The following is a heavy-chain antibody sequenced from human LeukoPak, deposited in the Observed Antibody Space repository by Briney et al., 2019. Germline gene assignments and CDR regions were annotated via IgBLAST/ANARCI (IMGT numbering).Heavy chain of an antibody. CDR2: IRSKAYGGTT. CDR1: GFTFGDYA. Sequence: GGSLRLSCTASGFTFGDYAMSWFRQAPGKGLEWVSFIRSKAYGGTTEYAASVKGRFTISRDDSKSIAYLQMNSLKTEDTAVYYCTRVGYDFWGGYYQEEFDYWGQGTLVTVSS. CDR3: TRVGYDFWGGYYQEEFDY. J-gene: IGHJ4*02. V-gene: IGHV3-49*03. D-gene: IGHD3-3*01.